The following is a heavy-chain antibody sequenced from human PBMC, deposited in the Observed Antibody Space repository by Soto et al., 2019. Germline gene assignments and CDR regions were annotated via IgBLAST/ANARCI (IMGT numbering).Heavy chain of an antibody. CDR3: AKSAVIDTIFGVVKLWFDP. CDR1: GFTFSSYA. J-gene: IGHJ5*02. D-gene: IGHD3-3*01. CDR2: ISGSGGST. V-gene: IGHV3-23*01. Sequence: GGSLRLSCAASGFTFSSYAMSWVRQAPGKGLEWVSAISGSGGSTYYADSVKGRFTISRDNSKNTLYLQMNSLRAEDTAVYYCAKSAVIDTIFGVVKLWFDPWGQGTLVTVSS.